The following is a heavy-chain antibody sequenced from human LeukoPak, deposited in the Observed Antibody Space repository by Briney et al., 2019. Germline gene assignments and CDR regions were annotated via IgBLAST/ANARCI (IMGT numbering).Heavy chain of an antibody. J-gene: IGHJ4*02. CDR3: AREKGDYDSSGYSSVIFDY. Sequence: ASVKVSCKASGYTFTSYYMHWVRQAPGQGLEWMGIINPSGGSTSYAQKFQGRVTMTRDTSTSTVYMELSSLRSEDTAVYYCAREKGDYDSSGYSSVIFDYWGQGTLVTVSS. CDR2: INPSGGST. CDR1: GYTFTSYY. D-gene: IGHD3-22*01. V-gene: IGHV1-46*01.